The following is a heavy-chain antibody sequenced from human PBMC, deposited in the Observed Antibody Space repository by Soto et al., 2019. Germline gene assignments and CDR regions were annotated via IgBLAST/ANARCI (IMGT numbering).Heavy chain of an antibody. Sequence: QVQLQESGPGLVKPSETLSLTCTVSGGSIRSYYWSWIRQPPGKGLEWIGYIYYSGSTNYNPSLKSRVTISVDTSKTQFSLKLSSVTAADTAVYYCARRYGTTFDYWGQGTLVTVSS. V-gene: IGHV4-59*01. CDR2: IYYSGST. CDR1: GGSIRSYY. D-gene: IGHD1-7*01. J-gene: IGHJ4*02. CDR3: ARRYGTTFDY.